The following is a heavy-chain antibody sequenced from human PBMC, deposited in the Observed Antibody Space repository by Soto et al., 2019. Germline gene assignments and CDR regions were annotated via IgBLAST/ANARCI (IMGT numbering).Heavy chain of an antibody. CDR3: ARQTRPYQLPSYYYYGMDV. J-gene: IGHJ6*02. V-gene: IGHV5-10-1*01. D-gene: IGHD2-2*01. CDR1: GYSFTSYW. Sequence: PGESLKISCKGSGYSFTSYWISWVRRMPGKGLEWMGRIDPSDSYTNYSPSFQGHVTISADKSISTAYLQWSSLKASDTAMYYCARQTRPYQLPSYYYYGMDVWGQGTTVTVSS. CDR2: IDPSDSYT.